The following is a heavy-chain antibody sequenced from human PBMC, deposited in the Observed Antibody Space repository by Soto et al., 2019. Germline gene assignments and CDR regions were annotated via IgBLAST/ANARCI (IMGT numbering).Heavy chain of an antibody. J-gene: IGHJ4*02. CDR3: ARGNDYGDYGNDY. Sequence: GPVKVSCKASGYTFTSYDINWVRQATGQGLEWMGWMNPNSGNTGYAQRFQGRVTMTRNTSISTAYMELSSLRSEDTAVYYCARGNDYGDYGNDYWGQGTLVTVSS. V-gene: IGHV1-8*01. CDR2: MNPNSGNT. CDR1: GYTFTSYD. D-gene: IGHD4-17*01.